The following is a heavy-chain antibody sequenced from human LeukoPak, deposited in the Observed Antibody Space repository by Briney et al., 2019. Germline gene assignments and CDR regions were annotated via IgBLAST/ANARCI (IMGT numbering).Heavy chain of an antibody. J-gene: IGHJ5*02. V-gene: IGHV4-59*11. CDR2: IHHTGST. D-gene: IGHD6-19*01. Sequence: SETLSLTCNVSGESISSRYWSWIRQPPGKGLKWIGYIHHTGSTNCNPSLKSRVTLSIDTSTNQYSLKLSSVTAADTAVYYCAKSHGSDWYSRLDPWGQGTLVTVSS. CDR1: GESISSRY. CDR3: AKSHGSDWYSRLDP.